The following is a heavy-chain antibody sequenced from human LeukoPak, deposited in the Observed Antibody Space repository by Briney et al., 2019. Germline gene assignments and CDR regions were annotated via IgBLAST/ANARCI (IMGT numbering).Heavy chain of an antibody. J-gene: IGHJ3*02. CDR2: ISAYNGNT. CDR1: GYTFTSYG. CDR3: ARDSSSGWHDAFDI. V-gene: IGHV1-18*01. Sequence: GASVKVSCKASGYTFTSYGISWVRQAPGQGLEWMGWISAYNGNTNYAQKLQGRATMTTDTSTSTAYMELRSLRSDDTAVYYCARDSSSGWHDAFDIWGQGTMVTVSS. D-gene: IGHD6-19*01.